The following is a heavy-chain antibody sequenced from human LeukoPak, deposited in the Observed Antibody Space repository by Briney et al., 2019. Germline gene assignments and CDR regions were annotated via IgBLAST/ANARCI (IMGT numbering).Heavy chain of an antibody. CDR1: GFTFSSYA. D-gene: IGHD4-23*01. Sequence: HPGGSLRLSCAASGFTFSSYAMSWVRQAPGKGLEWVSAISGSGGSTYYADSVKGRFTISRDNSKSTLYLQMNSLRAEDTAVYYCAKATYRGNSVPGYWGQGTLVTVSS. CDR2: ISGSGGST. CDR3: AKATYRGNSVPGY. J-gene: IGHJ4*02. V-gene: IGHV3-23*01.